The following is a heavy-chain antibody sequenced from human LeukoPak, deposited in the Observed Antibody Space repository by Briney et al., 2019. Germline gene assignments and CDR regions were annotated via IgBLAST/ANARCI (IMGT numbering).Heavy chain of an antibody. V-gene: IGHV1-46*01. CDR1: GYTFTSYY. Sequence: ASVKVCCKASGYTFTSYYMHWVRQAPGQGLEWMGIINPSGGSTSYAQKFQGRVTMTRDTSTSTVYMELSSLRSEDTAVYYCARASECSSTSCLNWFDPWGQGTLVTVSS. CDR2: INPSGGST. J-gene: IGHJ5*02. D-gene: IGHD2-2*01. CDR3: ARASECSSTSCLNWFDP.